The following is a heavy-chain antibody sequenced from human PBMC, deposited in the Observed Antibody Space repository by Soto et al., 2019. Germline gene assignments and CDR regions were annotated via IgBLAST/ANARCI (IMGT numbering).Heavy chain of an antibody. Sequence: GASVXGSCNASGYTFTSNVINGVRQAPGQGLEGMGRSGAKDGSTSYAQKFQGRVTMTTDTSTSTAYMELRSLRSDDTAVYYCAREYDYIWGSYRPDPLWGQGTLVTVSS. CDR3: AREYDYIWGSYRPDPL. CDR2: SGAKDGST. V-gene: IGHV1-18*01. J-gene: IGHJ4*02. D-gene: IGHD3-16*02. CDR1: GYTFTSNV.